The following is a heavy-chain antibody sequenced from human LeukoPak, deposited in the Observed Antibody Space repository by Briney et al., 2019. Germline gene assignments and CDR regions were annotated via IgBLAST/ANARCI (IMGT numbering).Heavy chain of an antibody. J-gene: IGHJ6*02. D-gene: IGHD2-2*01. V-gene: IGHV3-13*01. CDR3: ARAAGYCSSTSCYLGYYGMDV. CDR2: IGTAGDT. CDR1: GFTFSSYD. Sequence: GGSLRLSCAASGFTFSSYDMHWDRQATGKGLEWVSAIGTAGDTYYPGSVKGRFTISRENAKNSLYLQMNSPRAEDTAVYYCARAAGYCSSTSCYLGYYGMDVWGQGTTVTVSS.